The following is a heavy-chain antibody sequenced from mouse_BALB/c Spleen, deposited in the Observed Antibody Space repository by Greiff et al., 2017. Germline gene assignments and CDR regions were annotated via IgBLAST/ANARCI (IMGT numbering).Heavy chain of an antibody. CDR2: IYPGDGDT. V-gene: IGHV1-87*01. Sequence: QVHVKQSGAELARPGASVKLSCKASGYTFTSYWMQWVKQRPGQGLEWIGAIYPGDGDTRYTQKFKGKATLTADKSSSTAYMQLSSLASEDSAVYYCASPYYGSSYGAMDYWGQGTSVTVSS. CDR3: ASPYYGSSYGAMDY. J-gene: IGHJ4*01. D-gene: IGHD1-1*01. CDR1: GYTFTSYW.